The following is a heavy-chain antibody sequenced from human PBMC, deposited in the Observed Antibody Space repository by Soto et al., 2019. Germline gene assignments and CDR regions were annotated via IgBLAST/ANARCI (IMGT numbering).Heavy chain of an antibody. Sequence: GGSLRLSCAASGFTFSSYEMNWVRQAPGKGLEWVSYISSSGSTIYYAASVKGRFTISRDNAKNSLYLQMNSLRAEDTAVYYCARGRPYYYDSSGYLDYWGQGTLVTVSS. V-gene: IGHV3-48*03. J-gene: IGHJ4*02. CDR2: ISSSGSTI. D-gene: IGHD3-22*01. CDR1: GFTFSSYE. CDR3: ARGRPYYYDSSGYLDY.